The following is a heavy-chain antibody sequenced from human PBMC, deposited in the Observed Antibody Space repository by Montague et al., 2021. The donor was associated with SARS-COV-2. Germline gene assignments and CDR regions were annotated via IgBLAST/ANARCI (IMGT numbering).Heavy chain of an antibody. CDR3: AGDRGRFWHFDL. Sequence: SETLSLTCTVSGGSISSYYWNWIRQSPGKGLEWIGYIYYSGSTKYNPSFKSRVTMLVDTSKRQMPLRLNSVTAADTAVYYCAGDRGRFWHFDLWGRGTLVTVSS. CDR1: GGSISSYY. V-gene: IGHV4-59*01. D-gene: IGHD5-12*01. CDR2: IYYSGST. J-gene: IGHJ2*01.